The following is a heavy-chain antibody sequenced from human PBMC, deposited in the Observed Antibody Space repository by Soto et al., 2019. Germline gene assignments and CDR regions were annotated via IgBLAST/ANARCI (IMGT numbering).Heavy chain of an antibody. J-gene: IGHJ4*02. V-gene: IGHV4-34*01. Sequence: PSETLSLTCAVYGGSFSGYYWSWIRQPPGKGLEWIGEINHSGSTNYNPSLKSRVTISVDKSKNQFSLKLSSVTAADTAVYYCARVGAVWFGELPKYYFDYWGQGTLVTVSS. CDR1: GGSFSGYY. D-gene: IGHD3-10*01. CDR2: INHSGST. CDR3: ARVGAVWFGELPKYYFDY.